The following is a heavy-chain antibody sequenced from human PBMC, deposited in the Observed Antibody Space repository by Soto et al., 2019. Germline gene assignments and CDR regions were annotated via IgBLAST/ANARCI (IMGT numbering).Heavy chain of an antibody. Sequence: SVTLSLTCTVSGGSVNSDSYYLTWIRPPPGKRLEWIGSLYYSGSTNYNPSLKSRVTISVDTSKNQFSLKLSSVTAADTAVYFCARESREFSPSGVLDVWGKGTTVTVSS. CDR3: ARESREFSPSGVLDV. CDR1: GGSVNSDSYY. J-gene: IGHJ6*04. V-gene: IGHV4-61*01. D-gene: IGHD3-10*01. CDR2: LYYSGST.